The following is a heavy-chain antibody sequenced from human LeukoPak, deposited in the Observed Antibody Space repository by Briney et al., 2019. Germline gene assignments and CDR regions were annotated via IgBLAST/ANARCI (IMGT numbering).Heavy chain of an antibody. CDR3: ARGIPADY. Sequence: GSSVKVSCKASGGTFSSYAISWVRQAPGQRLEWMGWMNPNNGNTGFAQKFQDRVTLTRNTSISTAYMELSSLRSEDTAVYYCARGIPADYWGQGTLVTVSS. CDR2: MNPNNGNT. CDR1: GGTFSSYA. J-gene: IGHJ4*02. V-gene: IGHV1-8*02. D-gene: IGHD6-13*01.